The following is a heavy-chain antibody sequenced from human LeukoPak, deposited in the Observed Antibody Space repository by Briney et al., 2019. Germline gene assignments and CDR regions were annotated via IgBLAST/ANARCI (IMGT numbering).Heavy chain of an antibody. J-gene: IGHJ4*02. CDR3: ARGGSSVGYFDY. D-gene: IGHD3-10*01. Sequence: GGSLRLSCAASGFTVSSNYMSWVCQAPGKGLEWVSVIYGGGSTYYADSVKGRFTISRDNSKNTLYLQMNSLRAEDTAVYYCARGGSSVGYFDYWGQGTLVTVSS. V-gene: IGHV3-66*01. CDR2: IYGGGST. CDR1: GFTVSSNY.